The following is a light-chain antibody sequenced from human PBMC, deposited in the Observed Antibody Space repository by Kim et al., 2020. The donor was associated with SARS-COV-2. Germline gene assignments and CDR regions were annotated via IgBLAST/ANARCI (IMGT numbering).Light chain of an antibody. CDR1: SSDVGGYNY. J-gene: IGLJ1*01. CDR3: SSYTSSSTYV. CDR2: DVS. V-gene: IGLV2-14*04. Sequence: GQSVTIPCTGTSSDVGGYNYVSWYQQHPGKAPKLMIYDVSKRPSGVSNRFSGSKSGNTASLTISGLQAEDEADYYCSSYTSSSTYVFGTGTKVTV.